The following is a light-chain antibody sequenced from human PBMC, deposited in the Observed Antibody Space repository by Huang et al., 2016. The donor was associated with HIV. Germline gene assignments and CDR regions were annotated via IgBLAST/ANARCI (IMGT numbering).Light chain of an antibody. CDR1: KSINTY. CDR2: AAS. Sequence: DIQMTQSPSSLSASVGDRVTITCRASKSINTYLNWFQQKPGKAPKVLLSAASTLQSVVPSRFSGGGSGTHFTLTITSLQPEDFATYYCQQTYTGVTFGQGTKVEIK. V-gene: IGKV1-39*01. J-gene: IGKJ1*01. CDR3: QQTYTGVT.